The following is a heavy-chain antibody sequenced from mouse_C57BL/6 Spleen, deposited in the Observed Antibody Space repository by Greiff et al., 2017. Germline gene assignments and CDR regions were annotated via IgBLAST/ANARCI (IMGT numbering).Heavy chain of an antibody. CDR1: GFNIKDDY. Sequence: EVKLVESGAELVRPGASVKLSCTASGFNIKDDYMHWVKQRPEQGLEWIGWIDPENGDTEYASKFQGKATITADTSSNTAYLQLSSLTSEDTAVYYCTRNYYGSSYPAWFAYWGQGTLVTVSA. CDR3: TRNYYGSSYPAWFAY. J-gene: IGHJ3*01. V-gene: IGHV14-4*01. D-gene: IGHD1-1*01. CDR2: IDPENGDT.